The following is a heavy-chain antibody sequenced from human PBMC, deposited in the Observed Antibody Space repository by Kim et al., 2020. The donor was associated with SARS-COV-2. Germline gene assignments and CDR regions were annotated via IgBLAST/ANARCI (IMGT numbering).Heavy chain of an antibody. CDR2: IIPIFGTA. J-gene: IGHJ5*02. D-gene: IGHD4-17*01. CDR1: GGTFSSYA. V-gene: IGHV1-69*13. CDR3: ARDRLMTTVTSTWFDP. Sequence: SVKVSCKASGGTFSSYAISWVRQAPGQGLEWMGGIIPIFGTANYAQKFQGRVTITADESRSTAYMELSSLRSEDTAVYYCARDRLMTTVTSTWFDPWGQGTLVTVSS.